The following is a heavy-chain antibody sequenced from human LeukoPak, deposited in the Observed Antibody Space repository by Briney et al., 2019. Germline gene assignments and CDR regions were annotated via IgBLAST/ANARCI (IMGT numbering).Heavy chain of an antibody. CDR3: ARDVSRISDY. J-gene: IGHJ4*02. CDR1: GFTFSSYS. CDR2: ISSSSSYM. Sequence: GGSLRLSCAASGFTFSSYSMNWVRQAPGKGLEWVSSISSSSSYMYYADSVKGRFTISRDNAKNLLYLQMNSLRAEDTAVYYCARDVSRISDYWGQGTLVTVSS. V-gene: IGHV3-21*01. D-gene: IGHD2-15*01.